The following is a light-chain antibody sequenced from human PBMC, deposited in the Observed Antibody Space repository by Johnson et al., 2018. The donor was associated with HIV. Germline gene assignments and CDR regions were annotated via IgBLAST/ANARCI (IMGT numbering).Light chain of an antibody. Sequence: QSVLTHPPSVSAAPGQKVTISCSGSNSNIGNNYVSWYQQLPGTAPKLLIYENNKRPSGIPDRFSGSKSGTSATLGITGLQTGDEADYYCGTWDSSLSAEVFGTGPKVTVL. J-gene: IGLJ1*01. V-gene: IGLV1-51*02. CDR2: ENN. CDR3: GTWDSSLSAEV. CDR1: NSNIGNNY.